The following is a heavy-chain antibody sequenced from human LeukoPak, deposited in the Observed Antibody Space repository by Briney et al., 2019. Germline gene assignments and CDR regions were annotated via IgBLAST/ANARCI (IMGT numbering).Heavy chain of an antibody. V-gene: IGHV3-30*04. J-gene: IGHJ6*04. CDR1: GFTFSSYA. CDR2: ISYDGSNK. Sequence: GGSLRLSCAASGFTFSSYAMHWVRQAPGKGLEWVAAISYDGSNKYYADSVKGRFTISRDNAKNSLYLQMNGLRAEDTAVYYCAELGITMIGGVWGKGNTVTISS. CDR3: AELGITMIGGV. D-gene: IGHD3-10*02.